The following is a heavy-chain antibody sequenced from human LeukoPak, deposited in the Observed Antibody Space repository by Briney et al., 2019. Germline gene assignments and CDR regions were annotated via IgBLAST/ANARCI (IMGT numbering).Heavy chain of an antibody. CDR2: ISSSGSTI. V-gene: IGHV3-11*04. D-gene: IGHD6-19*01. Sequence: PGGSLRLSYAASGFTFSDYYMSWIRQAPGKGLEWVSYISSSGSTIYYADSVKGRFTISRDNAKNSLYLQMNSLRAEDTAVYYCARPMQWLVQPDYWGQGTLVTVSS. CDR1: GFTFSDYY. J-gene: IGHJ4*02. CDR3: ARPMQWLVQPDY.